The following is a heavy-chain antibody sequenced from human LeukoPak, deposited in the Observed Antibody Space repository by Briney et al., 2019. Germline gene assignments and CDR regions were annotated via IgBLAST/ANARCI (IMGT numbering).Heavy chain of an antibody. CDR2: IYYSGST. CDR3: ARHGVHSSFDY. V-gene: IGHV4-59*08. Sequence: SETLSLTCTVSGGSISSYYWSWIRQPPGKGLEWIGYIYYSGSTYYNPSLKSRVTISVDTSKNQFSLKLSSVTAADTAVYYCARHGVHSSFDYWGQGTLVTVSS. D-gene: IGHD6-13*01. CDR1: GGSISSYY. J-gene: IGHJ4*02.